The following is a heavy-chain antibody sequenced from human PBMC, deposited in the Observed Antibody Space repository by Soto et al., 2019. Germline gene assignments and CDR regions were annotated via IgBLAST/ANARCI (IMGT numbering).Heavy chain of an antibody. D-gene: IGHD4-4*01. CDR2: IYSGGST. CDR1: GFTVSSNY. J-gene: IGHJ4*02. Sequence: GGSLRLSCAASGFTVSSNYTSWVRQAPGKGLEWVSVIYSGGSTYYADSVKGRFTISRDNSKNTLYLQMNSLRAEDTAVYYCARDLSTVTGGYWGQGTLVTVSS. CDR3: ARDLSTVTGGY. V-gene: IGHV3-53*01.